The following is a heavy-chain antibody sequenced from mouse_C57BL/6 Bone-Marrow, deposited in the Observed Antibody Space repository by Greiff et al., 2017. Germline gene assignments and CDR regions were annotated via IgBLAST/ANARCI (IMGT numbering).Heavy chain of an antibody. Sequence: QVQLQQPGAELVKPGASVKLSCKASGYTFTSYWMQWVKQRPGQGLEWIGEIDPSDSYTNYTQKFKGKATLTVDTSSSTAYMQLSSLTSEDSAVYYCAREDGSSSYYAMDYWGQGTSVTVSS. CDR2: IDPSDSYT. J-gene: IGHJ4*01. D-gene: IGHD1-1*01. CDR3: AREDGSSSYYAMDY. V-gene: IGHV1-50*01. CDR1: GYTFTSYW.